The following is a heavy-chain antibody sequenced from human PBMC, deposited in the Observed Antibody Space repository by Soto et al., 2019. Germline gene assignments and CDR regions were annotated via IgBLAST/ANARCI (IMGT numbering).Heavy chain of an antibody. D-gene: IGHD2-15*01. J-gene: IGHJ5*01. CDR1: GGSISSYY. CDR2: IYNSGST. Sequence: QVQLQESGPGLVKPSETLSLTCTVSGGSISSYYWNWIRQPPGRGLEWIGYIYNSGSTDYNPSLKSRVTILVDTSTNQFSLKLTSVTAADTALYYCARGGGGGCRGFDSWGQGTLVTVSS. V-gene: IGHV4-59*01. CDR3: ARGGGGGCRGFDS.